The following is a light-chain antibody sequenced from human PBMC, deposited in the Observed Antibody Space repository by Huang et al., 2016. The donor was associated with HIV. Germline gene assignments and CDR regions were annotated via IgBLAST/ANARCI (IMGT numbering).Light chain of an antibody. J-gene: IGKJ5*01. Sequence: EIVMTQSPATLSVSPGEGVTLSCRASQSVSSNLAWYQQKPGQAPRRLIYGAATRATAIPVRFSGSGSGTEFTLTISSLQSEDFAVYYCQQYNNWPITFGQGTRLEIK. CDR2: GAA. V-gene: IGKV3-15*01. CDR3: QQYNNWPIT. CDR1: QSVSSN.